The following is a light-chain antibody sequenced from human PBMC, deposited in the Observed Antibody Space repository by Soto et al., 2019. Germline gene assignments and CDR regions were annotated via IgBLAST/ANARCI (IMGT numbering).Light chain of an antibody. V-gene: IGKV3-20*01. J-gene: IGKJ4*01. CDR1: QSVSDTH. CDR2: NTS. Sequence: EIVLTQSPGALSLSPGESATLSCRASQSVSDTHVAWYQQRPGQAPRLLIYNTSKRATGIPSRFSGSGSGTDFTLTISSLQPEDFATYYCQQADSFPTFGGGTKVDIK. CDR3: QQADSFPT.